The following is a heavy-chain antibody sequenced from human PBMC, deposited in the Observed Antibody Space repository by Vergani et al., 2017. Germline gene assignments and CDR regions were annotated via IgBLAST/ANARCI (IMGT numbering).Heavy chain of an antibody. D-gene: IGHD3-3*01. CDR1: GFSFTSYG. Sequence: QVRLVESGGGVVQPGRSLRLSCAASGFSFTSYGMHWVRQPPGKGLEWVATISFDGNKKDYTEAERGRFTISRDNSKNTLYLQMNSLRAEDTAVYYCAKDLEGTDYDFWSGSLYYMDVWGKGTTVTVSS. CDR2: ISFDGNKK. J-gene: IGHJ6*03. V-gene: IGHV3-30*18. CDR3: AKDLEGTDYDFWSGSLYYMDV.